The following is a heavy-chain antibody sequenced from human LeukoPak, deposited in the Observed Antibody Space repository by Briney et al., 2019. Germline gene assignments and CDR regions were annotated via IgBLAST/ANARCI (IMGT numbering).Heavy chain of an antibody. D-gene: IGHD3-22*01. CDR1: GFTVSSNY. Sequence: GGSLRLSCAASGFTVSSNYMSWVRQAPGKGLEWVSAISGSGGSTYYADYVKGRFTISRDNSKNTLYLQMNSLRAEDTAVYYCAKMDHYDSSGYYLFDYWGQGTLVTVSS. CDR3: AKMDHYDSSGYYLFDY. V-gene: IGHV3-23*01. J-gene: IGHJ4*02. CDR2: ISGSGGST.